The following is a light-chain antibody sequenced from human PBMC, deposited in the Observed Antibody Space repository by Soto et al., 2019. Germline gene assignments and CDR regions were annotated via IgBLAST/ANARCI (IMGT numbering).Light chain of an antibody. V-gene: IGLV2-14*01. CDR1: SSDVGGYNY. CDR3: SSYTTTNTYL. J-gene: IGLJ1*01. Sequence: QSALTQPASVSGSPGQSITISCTGTSSDVGGYNYVSWYQQHPGKAPKVMIYEVTNRPSGISNRFSGSKSGNTASLTISGLQAEDEADYYCSSYTTTNTYLFGTGTKLTVL. CDR2: EVT.